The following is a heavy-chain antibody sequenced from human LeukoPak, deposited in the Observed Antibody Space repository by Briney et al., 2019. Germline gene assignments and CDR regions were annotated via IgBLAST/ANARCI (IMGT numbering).Heavy chain of an antibody. CDR2: MYTLGNT. D-gene: IGHD3-10*01. V-gene: IGHV3-66*01. CDR1: GFTVSSNY. Sequence: GGSLRLSCAASGFTVSSNYMTWVRQAPGKGLEWVSVMYTLGNTYYADSVRGRFTISRDNSKNTLYLQVNSLRAEDTAVYYCASSSDIYGSGSYFNSLGDVWGKGTTVSISS. J-gene: IGHJ6*04. CDR3: ASSSDIYGSGSYFNSLGDV.